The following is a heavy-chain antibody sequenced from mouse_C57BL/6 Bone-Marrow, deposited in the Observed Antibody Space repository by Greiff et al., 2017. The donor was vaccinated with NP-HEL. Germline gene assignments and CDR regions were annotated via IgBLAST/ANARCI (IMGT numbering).Heavy chain of an antibody. CDR3: AREGLPYAMDY. D-gene: IGHD3-1*01. CDR2: IDPSDSYT. V-gene: IGHV1-69*01. CDR1: GYTFTSYW. J-gene: IGHJ4*01. Sequence: QVQLQQPGAELVMPGASVKLSCKASGYTFTSYWMHWVKQRPGQGLEWIGEIDPSDSYTNYNQKFKGKSTLTVDKSSSTAYMQLCSLTSDDSAVYYCAREGLPYAMDYWGQGTSVTVSS.